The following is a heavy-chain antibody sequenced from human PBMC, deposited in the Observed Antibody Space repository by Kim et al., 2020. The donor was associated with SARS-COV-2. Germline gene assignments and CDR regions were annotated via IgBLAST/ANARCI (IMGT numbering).Heavy chain of an antibody. Sequence: AQKFQGRVTMTTDTSTSTVYMEVRSLRSDDAAMYYCARDFSSVVDCFDPWGQGTLVTVSS. CDR3: ARDFSSVVDCFDP. J-gene: IGHJ5*02. V-gene: IGHV1-18*01. D-gene: IGHD6-25*01.